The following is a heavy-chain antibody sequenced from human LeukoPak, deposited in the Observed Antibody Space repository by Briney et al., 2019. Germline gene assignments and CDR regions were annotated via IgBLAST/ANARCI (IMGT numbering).Heavy chain of an antibody. CDR1: GFTFSSYA. J-gene: IGHJ4*02. CDR3: AKDLKQWLGLIFDY. V-gene: IGHV3-23*01. CDR2: ISGSGGST. D-gene: IGHD6-19*01. Sequence: GGSLRLSCAASGFTFSSYAMSWVRQAPGKGLEWVSAISGSGGSTYYADSVKGRFTISRDNSKNTLYLQMNSLRAEDTAVYYWAKDLKQWLGLIFDYWGQGTLVTVSS.